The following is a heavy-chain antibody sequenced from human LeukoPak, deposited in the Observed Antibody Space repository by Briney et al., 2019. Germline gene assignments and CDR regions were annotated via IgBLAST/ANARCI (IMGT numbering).Heavy chain of an antibody. V-gene: IGHV4-4*07. CDR3: ARDGPTYYYGSGSPRWFDP. D-gene: IGHD3-10*01. Sequence: PSEILSLTCTVSGGSISSYYWSWIRQPAGKGLEWIGRIYTSGSTNYNPSLKSRVTMSVDTSKNQLSLKLSSVTAADTAVYYCARDGPTYYYGSGSPRWFDPWGQGTLVTVSS. CDR1: GGSISSYY. J-gene: IGHJ5*02. CDR2: IYTSGST.